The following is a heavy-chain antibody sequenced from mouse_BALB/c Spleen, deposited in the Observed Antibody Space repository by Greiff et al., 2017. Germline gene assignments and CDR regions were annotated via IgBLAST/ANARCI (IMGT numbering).Heavy chain of an antibody. J-gene: IGHJ2*01. D-gene: IGHD1-1*01. CDR2: ILPGSGST. CDR3: AREVLRDYFDY. Sequence: VKLVESGAELMKPGASVKISCKATGYTFSSYWIEWVKQRPGHGLEWIGEILPGSGSTNYNEKFKGKATFTADTSSNTAYMQLSSLTSEDSAVYYCAREVLRDYFDYWGQGTTLTVSS. CDR1: GYTFSSYW. V-gene: IGHV1-9*01.